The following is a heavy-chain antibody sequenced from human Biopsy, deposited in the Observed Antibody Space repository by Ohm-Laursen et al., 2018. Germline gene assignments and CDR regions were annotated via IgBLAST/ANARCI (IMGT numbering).Heavy chain of an antibody. D-gene: IGHD7-27*01. Sequence: SLRLSCSASGFSFENYVMKWFCQAPGKGLEWVSHIDVSEDNTYYADSVRGRFTISRDNSKKMVHLQINSLRADDTAVYYCVKHWGGYNFDSWGQGTLVTVSS. V-gene: IGHV3-23*01. CDR3: VKHWGGYNFDS. CDR1: GFSFENYV. J-gene: IGHJ4*01. CDR2: IDVSEDNT.